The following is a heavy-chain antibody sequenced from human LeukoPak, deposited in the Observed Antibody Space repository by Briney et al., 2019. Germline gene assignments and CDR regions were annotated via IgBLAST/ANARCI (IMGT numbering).Heavy chain of an antibody. CDR2: INPNSGGT. V-gene: IGHV1-2*02. Sequence: GASVKVSCKASGYTFTGYYMHWVRQAPGQGLEWMGWINPNSGGTNYAQKFQGRVTMTRDTSISTAYMELSRLRSDDTAVYYCARTVDIVATTSYWYFDLWGRGTLVTVSS. J-gene: IGHJ2*01. CDR1: GYTFTGYY. CDR3: ARTVDIVATTSYWYFDL. D-gene: IGHD5-12*01.